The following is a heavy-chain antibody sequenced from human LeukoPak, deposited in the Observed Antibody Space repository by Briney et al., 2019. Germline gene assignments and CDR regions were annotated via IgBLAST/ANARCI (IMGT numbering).Heavy chain of an antibody. CDR2: ISAYNGNT. J-gene: IGHJ3*02. CDR3: ARESSSGGRGAFDI. D-gene: IGHD6-19*01. CDR1: GYTFTSYG. V-gene: IGHV1-18*04. Sequence: ASVKVSCKASGYTFTSYGISWVRQAPGQGLEWMGWISAYNGNTNYAQKLQGRVTTTTDTSTSTAYMELRSLRSDDTAVYYCARESSSGGRGAFDIWGQGTMVTVSS.